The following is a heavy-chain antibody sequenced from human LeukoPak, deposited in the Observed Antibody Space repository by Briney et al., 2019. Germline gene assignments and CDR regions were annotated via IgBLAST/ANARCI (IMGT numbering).Heavy chain of an antibody. Sequence: SVTMSLTCAVSGYSISSGYYWGWIRQPPGKGLEWIGSIYHSGSTYYNPSPKSRVTISVDTSKNQFSLKLSSVTAADTAVYYCARHSTHFWSGLDWFDPWSQGTLVTVSS. V-gene: IGHV4-38-2*01. CDR2: IYHSGST. CDR3: ARHSTHFWSGLDWFDP. D-gene: IGHD3-3*02. CDR1: GYSISSGYY. J-gene: IGHJ5*02.